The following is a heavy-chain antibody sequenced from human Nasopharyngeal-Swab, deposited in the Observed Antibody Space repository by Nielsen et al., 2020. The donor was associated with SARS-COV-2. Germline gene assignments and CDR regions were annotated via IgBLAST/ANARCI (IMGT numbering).Heavy chain of an antibody. CDR1: AFTFSNYG. V-gene: IGHV3-33*01. CDR2: IWDDGNHK. D-gene: IGHD2-2*03. Sequence: GESLKISWAASAFTFSNYGFHWVRQAPGKGLEWVALIWDDGNHKYYADSVRGRFTISRDNSKKTLLLQMNGLRVDDTGIYFCARDGYDDMGSSWGQGTTVTVSS. J-gene: IGHJ6*02. CDR3: ARDGYDDMGSS.